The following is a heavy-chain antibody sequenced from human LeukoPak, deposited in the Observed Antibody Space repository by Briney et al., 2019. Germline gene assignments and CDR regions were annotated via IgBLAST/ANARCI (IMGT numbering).Heavy chain of an antibody. CDR1: GDSISNYY. D-gene: IGHD3-9*01. Sequence: PSETLSLTCNVSGDSISNYYWNWIRQPAGKGLEWIGRIYSNGNTNYNPSLTSRVTMSLDTSKNQVSLKVYSMPAADTAVYFCARGGWADWFPCDYWGQGTLVTVSS. J-gene: IGHJ4*02. CDR2: IYSNGNT. V-gene: IGHV4-4*07. CDR3: ARGGWADWFPCDY.